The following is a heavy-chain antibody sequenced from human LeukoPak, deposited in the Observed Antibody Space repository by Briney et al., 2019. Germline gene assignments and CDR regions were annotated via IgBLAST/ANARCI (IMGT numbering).Heavy chain of an antibody. D-gene: IGHD3-10*01. CDR1: GYTFTSYD. Sequence: ASVKVSCKASGYTFTSYDINWVRQATGQGLEWMGWMNPNSGNTGYAQKFQGRVTMTRNTSISTAYMELSSLRPEDTAVYYCARVNTMVRGVITGLGYWGQGTLVTVSS. V-gene: IGHV1-8*01. CDR2: MNPNSGNT. J-gene: IGHJ4*02. CDR3: ARVNTMVRGVITGLGY.